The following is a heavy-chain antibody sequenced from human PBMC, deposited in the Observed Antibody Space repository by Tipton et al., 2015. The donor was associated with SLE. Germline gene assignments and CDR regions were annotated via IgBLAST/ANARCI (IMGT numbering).Heavy chain of an antibody. CDR3: ATRPPRGGRGDEYFDY. J-gene: IGHJ4*02. Sequence: TLSLTCTVSGGSISSGSHYWGWFRQTPGKGLEWIANIYYSGNTYYNPSLKSRVSISVDTSRNQVSLKLNSVTAADTAVYYCATRPPRGGRGDEYFDYWGPGTLVTVSS. CDR2: IYYSGNT. V-gene: IGHV4-39*07. CDR1: GGSISSGSHY. D-gene: IGHD3-16*01.